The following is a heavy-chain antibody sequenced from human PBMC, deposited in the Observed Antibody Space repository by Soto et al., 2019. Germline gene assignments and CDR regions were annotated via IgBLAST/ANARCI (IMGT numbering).Heavy chain of an antibody. CDR3: ARVGDGYNLNY. CDR1: GFTFSRYE. D-gene: IGHD5-12*01. CDR2: ISSSGSTK. J-gene: IGHJ4*02. Sequence: GGSLRLSCAASGFTFSRYEMNWVRQAPGKGLEWVSYISSSGSTKYYADSVKGRFTISRDNATNSLYLQMNSPRVEDTAVYYCARVGDGYNLNYWGQGTQVTVSS. V-gene: IGHV3-48*03.